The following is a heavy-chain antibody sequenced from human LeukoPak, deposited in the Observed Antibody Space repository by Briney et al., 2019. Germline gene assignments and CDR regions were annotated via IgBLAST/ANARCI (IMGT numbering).Heavy chain of an antibody. CDR1: GYTFPSYG. J-gene: IGHJ4*02. CDR2: INAYNGNT. CDR3: ARKVVGATPPDY. V-gene: IGHV1-18*01. D-gene: IGHD1-26*01. Sequence: ASVNVSCKASGYTFPSYGISWVRQAPGQGLEWMGWINAYNGNTNYAQMLQGRVTMATDTSTSTAYMELGSLRSDDTAVYYCARKVVGATPPDYWGQGTLVTVSS.